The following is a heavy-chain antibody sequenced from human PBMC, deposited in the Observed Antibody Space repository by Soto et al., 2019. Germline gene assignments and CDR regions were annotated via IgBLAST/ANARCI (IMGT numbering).Heavy chain of an antibody. CDR1: GGTFTSTA. V-gene: IGHV1-69*01. D-gene: IGHD6-13*01. J-gene: IGHJ6*02. Sequence: QVLLVQSSAEVKKPGSSVKVSCKASGGTFTSTAFSWVRQAPGQGLEWMGGIIPVLGTPNYEKKFQARLTVTADASTTTVHMELRSLRSDDTAVYYCASSAGLDHLLNYYGLNVWGQGTTVTVSS. CDR2: IIPVLGTP. CDR3: ASSAGLDHLLNYYGLNV.